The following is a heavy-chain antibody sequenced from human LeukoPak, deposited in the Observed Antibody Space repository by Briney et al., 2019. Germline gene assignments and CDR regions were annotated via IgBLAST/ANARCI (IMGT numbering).Heavy chain of an antibody. J-gene: IGHJ2*01. CDR3: ARRARPSCYFEF. Sequence: SETLSLTSTVSGGSINSSHWNWIRQSPEKGLEWIGSIHYSGSTHQDPSLKSRVTLSIDTSKSQFSLKLNSVTAADTAVYYCARRARPSCYFEFWGLGTLVTVSS. CDR1: GGSINSSH. V-gene: IGHV4-59*08. CDR2: IHYSGST.